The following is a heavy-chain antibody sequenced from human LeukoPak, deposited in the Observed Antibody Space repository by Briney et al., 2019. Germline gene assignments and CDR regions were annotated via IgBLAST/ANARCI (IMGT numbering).Heavy chain of an antibody. V-gene: IGHV3-11*05. CDR1: GFTFSDYY. CDR2: ISGNSGDI. J-gene: IGHJ4*02. Sequence: KAGGSLRLSCTVSGFTFSDYYMTWDRQAPGKGLEWLSYISGNSGDINYLDSVRGRFTISRDNAKNSLYLQMNSLRVEDTAVYYCTRDPRRLDYLGQGTLVTVSS. CDR3: TRDPRRLDY.